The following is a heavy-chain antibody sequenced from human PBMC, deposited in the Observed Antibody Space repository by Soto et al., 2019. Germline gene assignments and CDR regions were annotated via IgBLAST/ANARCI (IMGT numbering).Heavy chain of an antibody. CDR3: ARGLEYCRSFYYYYYGMDV. CDR1: GGTFSSYA. J-gene: IGHJ6*02. CDR2: IIPIFGTA. Sequence: QVQLVQSGAEVKKPGSSVKVSCKASGGTFSSYAISWVRQAPGQGLEWMGGIIPIFGTANYAQKFQGRVTITADESTSTDYMELSSLRSEDTAVYYCARGLEYCRSFYYYYYGMDVWGQGTTVTVSS. D-gene: IGHD6-6*01. V-gene: IGHV1-69*01.